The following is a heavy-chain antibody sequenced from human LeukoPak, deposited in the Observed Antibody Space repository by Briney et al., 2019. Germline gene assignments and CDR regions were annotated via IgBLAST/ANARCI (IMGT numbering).Heavy chain of an antibody. CDR1: GGSISSSTYY. Sequence: SETLSLTCTVSGGSISSSTYYWAWVRQPPGKGLEWIGYIYYSGSTNYNPSLKSRVTISVDTSKNQFSLKLSSVTAADTAVYYCARFPSDSSGYNDAFDIWGQGTMVTVSS. J-gene: IGHJ3*02. D-gene: IGHD3-22*01. V-gene: IGHV4-61*05. CDR2: IYYSGST. CDR3: ARFPSDSSGYNDAFDI.